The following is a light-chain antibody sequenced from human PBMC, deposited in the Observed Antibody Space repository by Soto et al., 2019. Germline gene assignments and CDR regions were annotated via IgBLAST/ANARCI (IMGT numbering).Light chain of an antibody. V-gene: IGLV2-23*02. Sequence: QSVLTQPASVSGSPGQSITISCTGTSSDVWSYNLVSWYQQHPGKAPKLMIYEVSKRPSGVSNRFSGSKSGNTASLTISGLQAEDEADYYCCSYAGSSTPLIFGTGTEVTVL. J-gene: IGLJ1*01. CDR1: SSDVWSYNL. CDR3: CSYAGSSTPLI. CDR2: EVS.